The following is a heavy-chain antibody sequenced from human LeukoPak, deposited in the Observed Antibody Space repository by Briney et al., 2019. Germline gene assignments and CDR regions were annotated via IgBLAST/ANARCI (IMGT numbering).Heavy chain of an antibody. CDR2: INPNSGGT. J-gene: IGHJ5*02. CDR1: GYTFTGYY. CDR3: ARVGVYSSGWCGTPGNWFDP. D-gene: IGHD6-19*01. Sequence: ASVKVSCKASGYTFTGYYMHWVRQAPGLGLEWMGWINPNSGGTNYAQKFQGRVTMTRDTSISTAYMELSRLRSDDTAVYYCARVGVYSSGWCGTPGNWFDPWGQGTLVTVSS. V-gene: IGHV1-2*02.